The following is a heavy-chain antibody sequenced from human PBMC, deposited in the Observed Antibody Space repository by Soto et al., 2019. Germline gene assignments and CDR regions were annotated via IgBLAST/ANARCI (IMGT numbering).Heavy chain of an antibody. D-gene: IGHD1-26*01. CDR2: IYYSGST. V-gene: IGHV4-39*01. Sequence: ETLSLTCTVSGGSISSSSYYWGWIRQPPGKGLEWIGSIYYSGSTYYNPSLKSRVTISVDTSKNQFSLKLSSVTAADTAVYYCARQTYSGSYEYYFDYWGQGTLVTVSS. CDR3: ARQTYSGSYEYYFDY. CDR1: GGSISSSSYY. J-gene: IGHJ4*02.